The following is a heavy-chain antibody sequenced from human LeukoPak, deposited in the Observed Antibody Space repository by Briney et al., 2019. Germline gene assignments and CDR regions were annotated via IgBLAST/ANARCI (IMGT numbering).Heavy chain of an antibody. V-gene: IGHV4-59*01. CDR3: ARETASGYSYGYVSAFDI. CDR1: GGSISSYY. J-gene: IGHJ3*02. D-gene: IGHD5-18*01. CDR2: IYYSGST. Sequence: SETLSLTCTFSGGSISSYYWSWLRQPPGKGLEWIGYIYYSGSTNYNPSLKSRVTISVDTYKNQFSLKLSSVTAADTAVYYCARETASGYSYGYVSAFDIWGQGTMVTVSS.